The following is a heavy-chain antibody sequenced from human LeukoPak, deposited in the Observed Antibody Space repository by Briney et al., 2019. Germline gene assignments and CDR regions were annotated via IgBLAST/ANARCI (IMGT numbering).Heavy chain of an antibody. Sequence: SETLSLTCTVSGGSISSSSYYWGWIRQPPGKGLEWIGSIYYSGSTYYNPSLKSRVTISVDTSKNQFSLKLSSVTAADTAVYYCARVGYDFWSGYYYYYYYMDVWGEGTTVTVSS. J-gene: IGHJ6*03. CDR3: ARVGYDFWSGYYYYYYYMDV. CDR1: GGSISSSSYY. D-gene: IGHD3-3*01. V-gene: IGHV4-39*07. CDR2: IYYSGST.